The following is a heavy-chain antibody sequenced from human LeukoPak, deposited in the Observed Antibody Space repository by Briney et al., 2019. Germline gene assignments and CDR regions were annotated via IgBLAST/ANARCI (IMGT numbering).Heavy chain of an antibody. D-gene: IGHD1-26*01. V-gene: IGHV3-30*02. J-gene: IGHJ4*02. CDR3: ARERGSSFDY. CDR1: GFTFSSYG. Sequence: GGSLRLSCAASGFTFSSYGMHWVRQAPGKGLEWVAFIRYDGSNKYYADSVKGRFTISRDNAKNSLYLQMKSLRAEDTAVYYCARERGSSFDYWGQGTLVTVSS. CDR2: IRYDGSNK.